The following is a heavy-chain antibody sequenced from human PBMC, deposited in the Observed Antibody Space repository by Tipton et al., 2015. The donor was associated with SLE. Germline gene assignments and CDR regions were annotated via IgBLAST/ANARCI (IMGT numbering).Heavy chain of an antibody. J-gene: IGHJ4*02. CDR3: ARARYSSGWYTYYFDY. CDR2: IKSKTDGGTT. Sequence: SLRLSCAASGFTFSNAWMSWVRQAPGKGLEWVGRIKSKTDGGTTDYAAPVKGRFTISRDDSKNTLYLQMNSLRAEDTAVYYCARARYSSGWYTYYFDYWGQGTLVTVSS. CDR1: GFTFSNAW. D-gene: IGHD6-19*01. V-gene: IGHV3-15*01.